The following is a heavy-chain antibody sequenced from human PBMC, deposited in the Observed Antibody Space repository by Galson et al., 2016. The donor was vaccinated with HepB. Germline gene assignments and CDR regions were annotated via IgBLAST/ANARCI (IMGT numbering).Heavy chain of an antibody. CDR1: GYSFWRYW. Sequence: SLRLSCATSGYSFWRYWMSWVRQAPGKGLEWVANMNPDGSARNYVDSVKGRFTISKDNAKNSLYLQMNSPSVDDTAVYFCAREPGADVWGQGTTVIVSS. CDR3: AREPGADV. CDR2: MNPDGSAR. J-gene: IGHJ6*02. V-gene: IGHV3-7*03. D-gene: IGHD1-26*01.